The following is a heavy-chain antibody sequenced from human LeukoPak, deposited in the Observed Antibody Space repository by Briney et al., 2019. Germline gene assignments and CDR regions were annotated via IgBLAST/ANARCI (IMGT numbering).Heavy chain of an antibody. CDR3: ARGGYGDYRIDP. D-gene: IGHD4-17*01. CDR1: GFTFSSYW. V-gene: IGHV3-7*01. J-gene: IGHJ5*02. Sequence: PGGSLRLSCAASGFTFSSYWMSWVRQAPGKGLEWVANIKQDGSEKYYVDSVKGRFTISRDNSKNTLYLQMNSLRAEDTAVYYCARGGYGDYRIDPWGQGTLVTVSS. CDR2: IKQDGSEK.